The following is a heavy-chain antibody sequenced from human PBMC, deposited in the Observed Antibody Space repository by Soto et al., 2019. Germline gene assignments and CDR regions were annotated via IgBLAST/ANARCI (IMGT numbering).Heavy chain of an antibody. J-gene: IGHJ5*01. V-gene: IGHV4-34*01. CDR1: GGSFSGYY. CDR2: INHSGST. CDR3: GRVVEGATRHTDFDS. D-gene: IGHD2-15*01. Sequence: PSETLSLTCAVYGGSFSGYYWSWIRQPPGKGLEWIGEINHSGSTNYNPSLKSRVTISVDTSNNQFSLRVNSVTAADTAVYYCGRVVEGATRHTDFDSWGQGILVTVSS.